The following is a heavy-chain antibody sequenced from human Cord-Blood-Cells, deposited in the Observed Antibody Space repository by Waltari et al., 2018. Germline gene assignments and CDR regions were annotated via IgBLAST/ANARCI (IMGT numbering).Heavy chain of an antibody. CDR2: IYYSGST. CDR1: GGSISSYY. Sequence: QVQLQESGPGLVKPSATLSLTCTVSGGSISSYYWSWIRQPPGKGLEWIGYIYYSGSTNYNPSLKSRVTISVDTSKNQFSLKLSSVTAADTAVYYCASGSYDYWGQGTLVTVSS. D-gene: IGHD5-18*01. J-gene: IGHJ4*02. V-gene: IGHV4-59*01. CDR3: ASGSYDY.